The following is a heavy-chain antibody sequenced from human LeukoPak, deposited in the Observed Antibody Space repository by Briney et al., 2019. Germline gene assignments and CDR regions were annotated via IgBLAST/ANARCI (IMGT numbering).Heavy chain of an antibody. CDR2: INPSGGST. J-gene: IGHJ4*02. CDR3: ARDSNDIRGIAAAGTGSLDY. CDR1: GYTFTSYY. D-gene: IGHD6-13*01. Sequence: ASVKVSCKASGYTFTSYYMHWVRQAPGQGLEWMGIINPSGGSTSYAQKFQGRVTMTRDMSTSTVYMELSSLRSEDTAVYYCARDSNDIRGIAAAGTGSLDYWGQGTLVTVSS. V-gene: IGHV1-46*01.